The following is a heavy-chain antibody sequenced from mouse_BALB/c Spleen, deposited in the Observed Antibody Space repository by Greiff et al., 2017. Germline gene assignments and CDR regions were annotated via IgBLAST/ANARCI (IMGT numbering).Heavy chain of an antibody. D-gene: IGHD1-1*01. J-gene: IGHJ2*01. Sequence: LKQPGSELVRPGASVKLSCKASGYTFTSYWMHWVKQRPGQGLEWIGNIYPGSGSTNYDEKFKSKATLTVDTSSSTAYMQLSSLTSEDSAVYYCTRYDYGKKIDYWGQGTTLTVSS. CDR3: TRYDYGKKIDY. V-gene: IGHV1S22*01. CDR2: IYPGSGST. CDR1: GYTFTSYW.